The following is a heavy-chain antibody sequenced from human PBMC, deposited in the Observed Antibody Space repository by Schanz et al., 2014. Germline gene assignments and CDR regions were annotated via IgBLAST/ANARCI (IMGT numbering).Heavy chain of an antibody. V-gene: IGHV3-66*01. Sequence: EVQLVESGGGLVQPGGSLRLSCAASGFTVSSNYMSWVRQAPGKGLEWVSITYSGGSTYYADSVKGRFTISRDNSKNTLYLLMNSLRAEDTAVYYCAKAGSGWSTAGYYYWGQGTLVAVSS. CDR2: TYSGGST. CDR3: AKAGSGWSTAGYYY. J-gene: IGHJ4*02. D-gene: IGHD6-19*01. CDR1: GFTVSSNY.